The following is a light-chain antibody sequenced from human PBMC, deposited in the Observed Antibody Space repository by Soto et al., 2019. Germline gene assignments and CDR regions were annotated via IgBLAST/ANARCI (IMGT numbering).Light chain of an antibody. CDR2: EIN. V-gene: IGLV1-51*02. Sequence: QSALTQPPSVSAAPGQKVTISCSGSSSNIGNNYVSWYQQLPGTAPKLLISEINMRPSGVPDRFSGSKSGTSATLGITGLQTGDEADYYCGTWDSSLSAWVFGGGTKLTVL. CDR3: GTWDSSLSAWV. CDR1: SSNIGNNY. J-gene: IGLJ3*02.